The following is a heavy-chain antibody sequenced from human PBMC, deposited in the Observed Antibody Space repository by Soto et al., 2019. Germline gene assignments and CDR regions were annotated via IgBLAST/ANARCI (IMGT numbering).Heavy chain of an antibody. CDR1: GFTFSSDW. D-gene: IGHD6-13*01. CDR2: INTDGSDT. V-gene: IGHV3-74*01. J-gene: IGHJ4*02. Sequence: GGSLRLSCAASGFTFSSDWMHWVRQVPGKGLEWVSRINTDGSDTTYADSVKGRFAIFRDNAKNTVYLQMNSLGAEDTAVYYCTRVCPWPQQYFHYWSQGRMVTVAS. CDR3: TRVCPWPQQYFHY.